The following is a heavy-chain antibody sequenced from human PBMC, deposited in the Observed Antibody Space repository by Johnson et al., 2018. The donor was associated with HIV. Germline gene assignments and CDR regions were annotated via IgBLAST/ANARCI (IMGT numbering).Heavy chain of an antibody. CDR1: GFTFSSYA. J-gene: IGHJ3*02. V-gene: IGHV3-30*14. CDR2: ISYDGSNK. D-gene: IGHD6-19*01. CDR3: ARGDSSGWDAFDI. Sequence: QVQLVESGGGLVKPGGSLRLSCAASGFTFSSYAMHWVRQAPGKGLEWVAVISYDGSNKYYADSVKGRFTISRDNSKNTLYLQMNSLRAEDTAVYYCARGDSSGWDAFDIWGQGTMVTVSS.